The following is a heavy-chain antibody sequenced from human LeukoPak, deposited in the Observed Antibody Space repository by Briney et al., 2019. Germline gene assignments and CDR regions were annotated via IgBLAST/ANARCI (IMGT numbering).Heavy chain of an antibody. D-gene: IGHD3-10*02. CDR1: GFTFSSYS. V-gene: IGHV3-21*01. Sequence: GGSLRLSCAASGFTFSSYSMNWVRQAPGKGLEWVSSISSSSSYIYYADSVKGRSTISRDNAKNSLYLQMNSLRAEDTAVYYCAELGITMIGGVWGKGTTVTISS. J-gene: IGHJ6*04. CDR2: ISSSSSYI. CDR3: AELGITMIGGV.